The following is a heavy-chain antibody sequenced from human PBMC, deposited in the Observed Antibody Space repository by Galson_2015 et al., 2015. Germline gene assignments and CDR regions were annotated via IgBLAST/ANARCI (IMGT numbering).Heavy chain of an antibody. Sequence: ALRISCAASGFTFSSYRMNWVRQAPGKGLEWVSSISSSSSYIYYADSVKGRFTISRDNAKNSLYLQMNSLRAEDTAVYYCARDITMVRGVSPILNWFDPWGQGTLVTVSS. D-gene: IGHD3-10*01. CDR3: ARDITMVRGVSPILNWFDP. J-gene: IGHJ5*02. CDR2: ISSSSSYI. CDR1: GFTFSSYR. V-gene: IGHV3-21*01.